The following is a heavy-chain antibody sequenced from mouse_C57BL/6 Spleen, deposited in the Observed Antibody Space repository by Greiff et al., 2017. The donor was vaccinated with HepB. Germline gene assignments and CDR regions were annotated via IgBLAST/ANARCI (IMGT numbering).Heavy chain of an antibody. J-gene: IGHJ4*01. Sequence: QVQLQQSGPGLVQPSQSLSITCTVSGFSLTSYGVHWVRQPPGKGLEWLGVIWSGGSTDYNAAFISRLSISKDNSKSQVFFKMNSLQANDTTIYYSAKVEGYYSISPYGYWGQGTSVTVSS. CDR2: IWSGGST. D-gene: IGHD1-1*01. V-gene: IGHV2-4*01. CDR1: GFSLTSYG. CDR3: AKVEGYYSISPYGY.